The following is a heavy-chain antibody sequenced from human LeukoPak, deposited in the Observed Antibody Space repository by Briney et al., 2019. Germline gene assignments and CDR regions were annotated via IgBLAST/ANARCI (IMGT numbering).Heavy chain of an antibody. V-gene: IGHV3-53*01. CDR3: ARDYGSGGYYFDY. D-gene: IGHD3-10*01. Sequence: AGGSLRLSCAASEFSVKYNYMTWVRQAPGKGLEWVSLLYSAGSTNYADSVKGRFTISRDDSKNTVYLQMNSLRAEDTAVYYCARDYGSGGYYFDYWGQGTLVTVSS. CDR2: LYSAGST. CDR1: EFSVKYNY. J-gene: IGHJ4*02.